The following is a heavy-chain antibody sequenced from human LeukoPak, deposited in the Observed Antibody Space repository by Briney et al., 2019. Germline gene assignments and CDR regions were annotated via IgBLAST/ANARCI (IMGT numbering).Heavy chain of an antibody. CDR2: IYSDGST. J-gene: IGHJ6*03. V-gene: IGHV3-53*01. Sequence: GGSLRLSCTVSGFTVSSNSMSWVRQAPGKGLEWVSEIYSDGSTYYAASVKGRFSISRDNAKNSLYLQMNSLRAEDTAVYYCAELGITMIGGVWGKGTTVTI. CDR3: AELGITMIGGV. D-gene: IGHD3-10*02. CDR1: GFTVSSNS.